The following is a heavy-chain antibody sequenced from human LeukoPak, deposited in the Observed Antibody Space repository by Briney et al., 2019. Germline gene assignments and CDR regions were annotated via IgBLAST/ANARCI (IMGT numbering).Heavy chain of an antibody. D-gene: IGHD6-25*01. V-gene: IGHV3-53*01. CDR3: ASYNQRLSNWFFDL. J-gene: IGHJ2*01. CDR2: IYEGGSS. Sequence: PGGSLRLSCAVSGFIVNNKYMTWVRQAPGKGLEWVSVIYEGGSSDYADSVKGRFSVSRDDSKNTEYLQMNSLRAEDTALYYCASYNQRLSNWFFDLWGRGTLVTVSS. CDR1: GFIVNNKY.